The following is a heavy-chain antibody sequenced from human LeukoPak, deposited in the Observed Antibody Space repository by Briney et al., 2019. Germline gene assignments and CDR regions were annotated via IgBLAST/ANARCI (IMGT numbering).Heavy chain of an antibody. J-gene: IGHJ4*02. V-gene: IGHV4-34*01. Sequence: GSLRLSCAASGFTFSNAWMSWVRQPPGKGLEWIGEINHSGSTNYNPSLKSRVTISVDTSKNQFSLKLSSVTAADTAVYYCARGESIVVVPAANYYFDYWGQGTLVTVSS. CDR3: ARGESIVVVPAANYYFDY. CDR2: INHSGST. CDR1: GFTFSNAW. D-gene: IGHD2-2*01.